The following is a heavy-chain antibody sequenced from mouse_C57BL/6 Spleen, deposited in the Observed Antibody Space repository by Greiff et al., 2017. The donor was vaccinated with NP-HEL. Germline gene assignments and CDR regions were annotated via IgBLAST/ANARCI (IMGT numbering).Heavy chain of an antibody. D-gene: IGHD1-1*01. Sequence: VQLQQSGPELVRPGVSVKISCKGSGYTFTDYAMHWVKQSHAKSLEWIGVISSYYGDASYNQKFKDKATMTVDKFSSTAYMELARLTSEDSAVYYCARGTTVVADWYFDVWGTGTTVTVSS. CDR3: ARGTTVVADWYFDV. V-gene: IGHV1-67*01. CDR2: ISSYYGDA. CDR1: GYTFTDYA. J-gene: IGHJ1*03.